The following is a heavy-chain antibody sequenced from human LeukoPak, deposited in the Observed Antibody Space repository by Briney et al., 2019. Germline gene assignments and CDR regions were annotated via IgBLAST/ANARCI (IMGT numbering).Heavy chain of an antibody. J-gene: IGHJ4*02. CDR1: GFTFSSYS. D-gene: IGHD1-26*01. CDR2: ISSSSYI. V-gene: IGHV3-21*01. Sequence: GGSLRLSCAASGFTFSSYSMNWVRQAPGKGLEWVSSISSSSYIYYADSVKGRFTISRDNAKNSLYLQMNSLRAEDTAVYYCARGLGSGSYFYYWGQGTLVTVSS. CDR3: ARGLGSGSYFYY.